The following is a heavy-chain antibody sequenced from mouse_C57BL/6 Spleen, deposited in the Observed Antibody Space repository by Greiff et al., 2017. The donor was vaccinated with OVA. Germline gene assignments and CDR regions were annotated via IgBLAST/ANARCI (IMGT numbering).Heavy chain of an antibody. CDR1: GYTFTDYY. V-gene: IGHV1-26*01. Sequence: VQLQQSGPELVKPGASVKISCKASGYTFTDYYMNWVKQSHGKSLEWIGDINPNNGGTSYNQKFKGKATLTVDKSSSTAYMELRSLTSEDSAVYYCARIFNWYFDVWGTGTTVTVSS. CDR3: ARIFNWYFDV. J-gene: IGHJ1*03. CDR2: INPNNGGT.